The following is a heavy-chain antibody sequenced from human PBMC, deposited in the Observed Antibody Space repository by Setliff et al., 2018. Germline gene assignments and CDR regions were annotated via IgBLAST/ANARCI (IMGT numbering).Heavy chain of an antibody. Sequence: PGGSLRLSCAASGFTFSYYWMSWVRQAPGKGLEWVANIQQDGSEKYHVDSVMGRFTISRDNAKNTLYLQMNGLRAEDTAVYYCARARYCSSTSCYYYYYMDVWGKGTTVTVSS. CDR3: ARARYCSSTSCYYYYYMDV. CDR2: IQQDGSEK. CDR1: GFTFSYYW. J-gene: IGHJ6*03. V-gene: IGHV3-7*01. D-gene: IGHD2-2*01.